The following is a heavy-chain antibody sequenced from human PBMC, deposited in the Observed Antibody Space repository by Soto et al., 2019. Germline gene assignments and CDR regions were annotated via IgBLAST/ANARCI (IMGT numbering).Heavy chain of an antibody. V-gene: IGHV3-30*18. Sequence: QVQLVESGGGVVQPGTSLRLSCAASGFIFSKYGMHWVRQAPGKGLEWVAVISYDGSNKYYAESVKGRFIISRDKSENTLYLQMNSLRAEDTALYDCAKDFGSGKPYYYYAMDVWGQGTTVTVSS. CDR2: ISYDGSNK. D-gene: IGHD3-10*01. J-gene: IGHJ6*02. CDR3: AKDFGSGKPYYYYAMDV. CDR1: GFIFSKYG.